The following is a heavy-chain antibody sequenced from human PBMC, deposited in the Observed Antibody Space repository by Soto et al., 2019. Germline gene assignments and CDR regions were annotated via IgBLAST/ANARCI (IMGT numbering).Heavy chain of an antibody. V-gene: IGHV4-59*01. CDR3: GGGGGYYDGSSYYYYGMDV. J-gene: IGHJ6*02. D-gene: IGHD3-22*01. CDR1: GGSISSYY. Sequence: SETLSLTCTVSGGSISSYYWSWIRQPPGKGLEWIGYIYYSGSTNYNPSLKSRVTISVDTSKNQFSLKLSSVTAADTAVYYCGGGGGYYDGSSYYYYGMDVWGQGTTVTVSS. CDR2: IYYSGST.